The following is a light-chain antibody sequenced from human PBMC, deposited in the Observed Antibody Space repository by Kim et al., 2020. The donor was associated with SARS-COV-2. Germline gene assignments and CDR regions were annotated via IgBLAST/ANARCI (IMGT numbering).Light chain of an antibody. J-gene: IGLJ1*01. CDR1: SIDVGSYNY. V-gene: IGLV2-11*03. Sequence: GQSVTIFCTGSSIDVGSYNYVSWYRQHPGQAPKLLIYDVSKLTSGVPDRFSGSKSANTASLTISGLQAEDEADYYCCSYARGSIYVFGAGTKVTVL. CDR2: DVS. CDR3: CSYARGSIYV.